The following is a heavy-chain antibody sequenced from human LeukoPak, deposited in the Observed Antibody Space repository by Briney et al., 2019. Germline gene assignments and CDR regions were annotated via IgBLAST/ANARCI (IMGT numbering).Heavy chain of an antibody. CDR1: KDTFTIYD. CDR3: ARSTMGARRRYDY. V-gene: IGHV1-8*01. D-gene: IGHD1-26*01. CDR2: MNLNSGNT. J-gene: IGHJ4*02. Sequence: ASVKVSCKASKDTFTIYDVNWVRQATGLELECMGWMNLNSGNTGYAQKFQGRVTMTMNSSISTAYVELSSLTSEDTAVYYCARSTMGARRRYDYWGQGTLVTVSS.